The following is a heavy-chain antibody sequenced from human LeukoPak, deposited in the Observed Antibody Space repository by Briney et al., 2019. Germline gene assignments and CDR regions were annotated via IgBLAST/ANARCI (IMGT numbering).Heavy chain of an antibody. D-gene: IGHD6-19*01. CDR3: ARDGERSSSGFYFDY. Sequence: ASVKVSCKASGYTFTSYYMHWVRQAPGQGLEWMGIINPSGGSTKYAQKFQGRVTMTRDMSTSTVYMGLSSLRSEDTAVYYCARDGERSSSGFYFDYWGQGTLVTVSS. J-gene: IGHJ4*02. V-gene: IGHV1-46*01. CDR1: GYTFTSYY. CDR2: INPSGGST.